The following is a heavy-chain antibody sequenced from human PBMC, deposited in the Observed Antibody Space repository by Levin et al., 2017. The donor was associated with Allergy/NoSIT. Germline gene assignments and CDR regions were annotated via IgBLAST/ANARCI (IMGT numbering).Heavy chain of an antibody. D-gene: IGHD2-15*01. V-gene: IGHV5-51*01. CDR3: ARSSGYCSGGSCYPPYYYYGMDV. J-gene: IGHJ6*02. CDR2: IYPGDSDT. CDR1: GYSFTSYW. Sequence: GESLKISCKGSGYSFTSYWIGWVRQMPGKGLEWMGIIYPGDSDTRYSPSFQGQVTISADKSISTAYLQWSSLKASDTAMYYCARSSGYCSGGSCYPPYYYYGMDVWGQGTTVTVSS.